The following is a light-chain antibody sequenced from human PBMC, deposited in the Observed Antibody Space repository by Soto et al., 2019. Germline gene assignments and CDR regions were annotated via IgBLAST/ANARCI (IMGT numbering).Light chain of an antibody. J-gene: IGKJ4*01. CDR2: KAS. CDR1: QSVSSW. Sequence: DIQMTQSPSTLSASVGDRVTITCRASQSVSSWLAWYQQKPGKVPKLLIYKASTLQSGVPSRFSGSGSGTEFTLTISSLQPDDFAAYYCQQYKSNPLTFGGGTKVESK. V-gene: IGKV1-5*03. CDR3: QQYKSNPLT.